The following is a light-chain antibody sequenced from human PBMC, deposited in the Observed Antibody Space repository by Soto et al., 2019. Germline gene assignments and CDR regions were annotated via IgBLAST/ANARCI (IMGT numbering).Light chain of an antibody. Sequence: EIVLTQSPATLSLSPGERATLSCRASQSVSSYLAWYQQKPGQAPRLLIYDASNRATGIPARFSGSGSGTDFTFTISSLEPEDFAVYYCQQRSNWPGTFGGGTKVEIK. V-gene: IGKV3-11*01. CDR2: DAS. J-gene: IGKJ4*01. CDR1: QSVSSY. CDR3: QQRSNWPGT.